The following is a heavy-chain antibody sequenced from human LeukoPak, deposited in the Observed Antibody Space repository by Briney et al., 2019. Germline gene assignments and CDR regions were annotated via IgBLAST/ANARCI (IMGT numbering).Heavy chain of an antibody. CDR3: SREGRWLQLGFDY. V-gene: IGHV4-59*01. Sequence: PSETLSLTCTVSGASISSFYWSWIRQSPGKGLEWIGYIYSSGSTNYNPSLKSRVTISVDTSKSQFSLKLSSVTAADTAVYFCSREGRWLQLGFDYWGRGTLVTVSS. J-gene: IGHJ4*02. D-gene: IGHD5-24*01. CDR2: IYSSGST. CDR1: GASISSFY.